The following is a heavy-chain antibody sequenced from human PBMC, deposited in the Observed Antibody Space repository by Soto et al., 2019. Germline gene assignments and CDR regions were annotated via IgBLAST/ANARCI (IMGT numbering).Heavy chain of an antibody. CDR1: GFTFSLYS. V-gene: IGHV3-21*06. CDR2: ISRSSEYI. J-gene: IGHJ6*01. Sequence: EVQLVESGGGLVKPGGSLRVSCVASGFTFSLYSMNWVRQAPGKGLEWVSSISRSSEYIYYADSVKGRFTISRDNAKNSLYLQMNSLTVGDTAVYYCAGEPRSYSGMDVWGQGPTVTVSS. CDR3: AGEPRSYSGMDV. D-gene: IGHD3-10*01.